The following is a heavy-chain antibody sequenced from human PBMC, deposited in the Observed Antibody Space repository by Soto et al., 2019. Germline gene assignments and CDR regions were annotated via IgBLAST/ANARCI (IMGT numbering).Heavy chain of an antibody. D-gene: IGHD2-15*01. CDR1: GGTFSSYA. CDR3: ASSKHYCSGGSCYYWFDP. CDR2: IIPIFGTA. V-gene: IGHV1-69*13. Sequence: SVKVSCKASGGTFSSYAISWVRQAPGQGLEWMGGIIPIFGTANYAQKFQGRVTITADESTSTAYMELSSLRSEDTAVYYCASSKHYCSGGSCYYWFDPWGQGTLVTVSS. J-gene: IGHJ5*02.